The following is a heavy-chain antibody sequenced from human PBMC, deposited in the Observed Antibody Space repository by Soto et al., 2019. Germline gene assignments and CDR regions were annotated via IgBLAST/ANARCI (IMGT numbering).Heavy chain of an antibody. CDR1: GFTFSRYG. CDR3: AREDDCEDNGLDS. V-gene: IGHV3-33*01. CDR2: IVREGGQK. J-gene: IGHJ5*01. D-gene: IGHD2-21*02. Sequence: QVHLVESGGGVVQPGRPLRLSCAAAGFTFSRYGMHWVRQAPGKGLEWVGVIVREGGQKQYADSARGRFSISRDNSKNTLYLEMNSLRVEDTAVYYCAREDDCEDNGLDSWGQGTLVTVSS.